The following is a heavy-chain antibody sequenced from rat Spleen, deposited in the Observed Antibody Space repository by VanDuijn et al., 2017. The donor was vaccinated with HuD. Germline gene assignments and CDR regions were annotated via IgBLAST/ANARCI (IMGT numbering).Heavy chain of an antibody. CDR3: ARSDGVHYYLPCAD. CDR1: VYSITSSYR. CDR2: IKSAGTT. V-gene: IGHV3-3*01. Sequence: EVQLQESGPGLVKPSQSLSLTCSVTVYSITSSYRWNWIRKFPGNKLEWMGYIKSAGTTNYNPSLKSRISITRDTSKNQFFLQVNSVSSEDTATYYCARSDGVHYYLPCADWGQGTLVTASS. J-gene: IGHJ3*01. D-gene: IGHD1-1*01.